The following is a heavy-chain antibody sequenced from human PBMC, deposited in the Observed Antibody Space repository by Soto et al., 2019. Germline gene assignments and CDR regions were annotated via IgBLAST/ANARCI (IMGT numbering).Heavy chain of an antibody. Sequence: ASVKVSCKASGYTFTSYDISWVRQATGQGLEWMGWMNPNSGNTGYAQKFQGRVTMTRNTSISTAYMELSSLRSEDTAVYYCARGRYGDYLFDYWGQGTLVTVSS. CDR2: MNPNSGNT. J-gene: IGHJ4*02. V-gene: IGHV1-8*01. D-gene: IGHD4-17*01. CDR3: ARGRYGDYLFDY. CDR1: GYTFTSYD.